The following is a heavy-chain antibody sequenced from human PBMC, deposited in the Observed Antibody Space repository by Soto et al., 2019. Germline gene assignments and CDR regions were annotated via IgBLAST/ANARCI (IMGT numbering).Heavy chain of an antibody. D-gene: IGHD6-13*01. Sequence: ASVKVSCKASGYTFTSYYMHWVRQAPGQGLEWMGIIKPSGGSTSYAQKFQGRVTMTRDTSTSTVYMELSSLRSEDTAVYYCARDIQLEGVPTYWGQGTLVTVSS. CDR3: ARDIQLEGVPTY. V-gene: IGHV1-46*01. J-gene: IGHJ4*02. CDR1: GYTFTSYY. CDR2: IKPSGGST.